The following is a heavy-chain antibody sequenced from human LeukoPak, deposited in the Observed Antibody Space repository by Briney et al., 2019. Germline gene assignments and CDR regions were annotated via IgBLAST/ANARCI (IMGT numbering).Heavy chain of an antibody. Sequence: GGSLRLSCVVSGFTISNYDMHWVRQPTGKGLEWVSAIGTAGDTYSPGSVKGRFTISRENAKNSLYLQMNSLRAEDTAVYYCAKCFPHKPYYYDSSGYYSNLYYYYGMDVWGQGTTVTVSS. CDR2: IGTAGDT. D-gene: IGHD3-22*01. J-gene: IGHJ6*02. CDR3: AKCFPHKPYYYDSSGYYSNLYYYYGMDV. V-gene: IGHV3-13*01. CDR1: GFTISNYD.